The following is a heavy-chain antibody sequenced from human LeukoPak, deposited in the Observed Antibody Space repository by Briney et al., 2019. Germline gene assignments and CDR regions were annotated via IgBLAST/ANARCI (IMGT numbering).Heavy chain of an antibody. CDR3: ARDGYFSGDKFDY. J-gene: IGHJ4*02. Sequence: GGSLRLSCAASGFTFSSYWMHWVRQAPGKGLEWVANIKQDGSEKYYVDSVKGRFTISRDNAKNSLYLQMNSLRAEDTAVYYCARDGYFSGDKFDYWGQGTLVTVSS. V-gene: IGHV3-7*01. D-gene: IGHD2-2*03. CDR2: IKQDGSEK. CDR1: GFTFSSYW.